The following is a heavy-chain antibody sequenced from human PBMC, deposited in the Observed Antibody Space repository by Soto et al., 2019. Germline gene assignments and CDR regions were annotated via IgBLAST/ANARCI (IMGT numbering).Heavy chain of an antibody. CDR1: GGTFSSYT. V-gene: IGHV1-69*02. J-gene: IGHJ5*02. CDR3: ARASCSGGSCYGGWFDP. D-gene: IGHD2-15*01. CDR2: IIPILGIA. Sequence: QVQLVQSGAEVKKPGSSVKVSCKASGGTFSSYTISWVRQAPGQGLEWMGRIIPILGIANYAQKFQGRVTITADKSTSTAYMELRSLRSEDTAVYYCARASCSGGSCYGGWFDPWGQGTLVTVSS.